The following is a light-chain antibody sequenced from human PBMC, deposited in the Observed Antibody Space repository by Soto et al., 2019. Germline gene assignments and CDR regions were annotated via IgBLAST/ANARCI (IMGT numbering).Light chain of an antibody. V-gene: IGKV3-20*01. J-gene: IGKJ1*01. CDR3: QQYGSSPQT. CDR1: QSFSSSY. CDR2: GAS. Sequence: EIVLTQSPGTLSLSPGERATLSCRASQSFSSSYLAWYQQKPGQAPRLLIYGASGRATGIPDGVSGSGSGADFTLTISRQEPEDLAVYSFQQYGSSPQTFGEGTKREIK.